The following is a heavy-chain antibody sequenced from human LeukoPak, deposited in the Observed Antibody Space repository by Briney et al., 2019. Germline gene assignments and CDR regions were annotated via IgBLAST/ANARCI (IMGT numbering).Heavy chain of an antibody. CDR3: ASQRGPVIYSGSPGAFDI. J-gene: IGHJ3*02. Sequence: GASVKVSCKASGGTFSSYAISWVRQAPGQGLEWMGGIIPIFGTANYAQKFQGRVTMTTDDSTSTAYMELSSLRSEDTAVYYCASQRGPVIYSGSPGAFDIWGQGTMVTVSS. CDR1: GGTFSSYA. CDR2: IIPIFGTA. V-gene: IGHV1-69*05. D-gene: IGHD1-26*01.